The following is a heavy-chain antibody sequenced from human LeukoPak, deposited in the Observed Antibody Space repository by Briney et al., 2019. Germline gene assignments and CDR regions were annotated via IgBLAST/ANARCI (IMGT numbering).Heavy chain of an antibody. CDR2: IYTSGST. CDR1: GGSISSFY. V-gene: IGHV4-4*07. Sequence: PSETLSLTCTVSGGSISSFYWSWIRQPAGKGLEWIGRIYTSGSTDYNPSLKSRVTISVDTSKNQFSLKLSSVTAADTAVYYCAGHGVRLETYYFDYWGQGTLVTVSS. J-gene: IGHJ4*02. D-gene: IGHD3-3*01. CDR3: AGHGVRLETYYFDY.